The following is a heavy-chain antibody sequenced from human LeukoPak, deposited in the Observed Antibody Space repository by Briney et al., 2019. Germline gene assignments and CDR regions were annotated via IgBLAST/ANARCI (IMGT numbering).Heavy chain of an antibody. CDR2: LSHSGSS. Sequence: SETLSLTSTVFGGSVISYYWSWIRRPPGRGLEWIAYLSHSGSSDSNPSLTSRVTTLVDTSNNQFSLKLTSVTAADTAVYYCARARYANAWYAFDIWGHGTMVTVSS. CDR1: GGSVISYY. J-gene: IGHJ3*02. V-gene: IGHV4-59*02. D-gene: IGHD2-2*01. CDR3: ARARYANAWYAFDI.